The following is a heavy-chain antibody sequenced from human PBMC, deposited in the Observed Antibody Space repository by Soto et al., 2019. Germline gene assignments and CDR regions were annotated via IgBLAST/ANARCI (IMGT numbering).Heavy chain of an antibody. J-gene: IGHJ6*02. CDR1: GYTFTDYW. CDR3: ARAGITMVRGVIIRSFGMDV. CDR2: IYPGDSDT. Sequence: GESLKISCKGSGYTFTDYWIGWVRQLPGKGLEWMGIIYPGDSDTRYSPSFQGHVTITVDKSTSTAYLQWNTLKASDTAVYYCARAGITMVRGVIIRSFGMDVWGQGTTVTVSS. D-gene: IGHD3-10*01. V-gene: IGHV5-51*01.